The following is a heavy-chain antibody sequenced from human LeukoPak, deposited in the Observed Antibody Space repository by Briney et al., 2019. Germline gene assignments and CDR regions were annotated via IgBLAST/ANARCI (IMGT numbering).Heavy chain of an antibody. J-gene: IGHJ5*02. Sequence: PGGSLRLSCAASGFTFDDYGMSWVRQAPGKGLEWVSGINWNGGSTGYADSVKGRFTISRDNAKNSLYLQMSSLRAEDTALYHCARVNYYDSSEPNLFDPWGQGTLVTVSS. V-gene: IGHV3-20*01. CDR2: INWNGGST. D-gene: IGHD3-22*01. CDR3: ARVNYYDSSEPNLFDP. CDR1: GFTFDDYG.